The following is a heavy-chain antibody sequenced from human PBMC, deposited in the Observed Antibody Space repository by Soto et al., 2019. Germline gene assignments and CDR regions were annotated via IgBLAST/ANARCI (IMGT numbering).Heavy chain of an antibody. CDR1: GFTFSSYA. CDR3: ARSGNSYWYFDL. V-gene: IGHV3-30-3*01. CDR2: ISYDGSNK. Sequence: GGSLRLSCAASGFTFSSYAMHWVRQAPGKGLEWVAVISYDGSNKYYADSVKGRFTISRDNSKNTLYLQMNSLRAEDTAVYYCARSGNSYWYFDLWGRGTLVTVSS. J-gene: IGHJ2*01. D-gene: IGHD5-18*01.